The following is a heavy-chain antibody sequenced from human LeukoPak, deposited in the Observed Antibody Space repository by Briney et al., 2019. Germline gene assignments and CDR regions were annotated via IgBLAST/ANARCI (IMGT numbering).Heavy chain of an antibody. CDR3: VQATSWPSLDY. CDR2: IYNGVPT. D-gene: IGHD2-15*01. J-gene: IGHJ4*02. V-gene: IGHV4-4*09. Sequence: SETLSLTCTASGAPISRFYWNWVRQPPGKGLEWIGDIYNGVPTFFNPSLKSRVTLSVDTSKTQFSLQLASVTAADTAVYYCVQATSWPSLDYWGQGSLGTVSS. CDR1: GAPISRFY.